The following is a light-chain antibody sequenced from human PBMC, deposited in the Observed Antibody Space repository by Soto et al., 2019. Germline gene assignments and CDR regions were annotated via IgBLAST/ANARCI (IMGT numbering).Light chain of an antibody. J-gene: IGLJ2*01. CDR2: LDSDGSH. CDR3: QTWGTGIVV. Sequence: QLVLTQSPSASASLGASVTLTCTLSSGYSSYAIAWHQQQPDKGPRYLMKLDSDGSHNKGGGIPDRFSGSSSGAERYLTISSLQSDDEADYYCQTWGTGIVVFGGGTKLTVL. V-gene: IGLV4-69*01. CDR1: SGYSSYA.